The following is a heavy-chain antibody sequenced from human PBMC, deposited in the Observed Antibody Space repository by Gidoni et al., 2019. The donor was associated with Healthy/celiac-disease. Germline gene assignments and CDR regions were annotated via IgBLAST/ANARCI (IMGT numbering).Heavy chain of an antibody. D-gene: IGHD6-13*01. CDR3: AREQTTYSSSWYDYYGMDV. J-gene: IGHJ6*02. CDR1: GDSVSRNSAA. CDR2: KYYRSKWYN. Sequence: QVQLQQSGPGLVKPSQTLSLTCAISGDSVSRNSAAWNWIRQSPSRGLEWLGRKYYRSKWYNDYAVSVKSRITINPDTSKNQFSLQLNSVTPEDTAVYYCAREQTTYSSSWYDYYGMDVWGQGTTVTVSS. V-gene: IGHV6-1*01.